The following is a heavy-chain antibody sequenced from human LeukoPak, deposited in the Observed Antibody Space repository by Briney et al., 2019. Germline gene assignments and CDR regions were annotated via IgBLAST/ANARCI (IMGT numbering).Heavy chain of an antibody. CDR2: IYYSGST. J-gene: IGHJ4*02. CDR3: ARVPTVTFFDY. CDR1: GGSISSSSYY. V-gene: IGHV4-39*01. Sequence: SETLSLTCTVSGGSISSSSYYWGWIRQPPGKGLEWIGSIYYSGSTYYNPSLKSRVTISVDTSKNQFPLKLSSVTAADTAVYYCARVPTVTFFDYWGQGTLVTVSS. D-gene: IGHD4-17*01.